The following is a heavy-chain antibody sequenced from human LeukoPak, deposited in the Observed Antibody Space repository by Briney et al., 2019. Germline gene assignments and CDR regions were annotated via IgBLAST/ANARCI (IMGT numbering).Heavy chain of an antibody. J-gene: IGHJ1*01. V-gene: IGHV1-69*06. Sequence: SVKVSCKASGGTFSSYAISWVRQAPGQGLEWMGGIIPIFGTANYAQKFQGRVTITADKSTSTAYMELSSLRSEDTAVYYCAREPRPNYDILTGYYPPEYFQHWARAPWSPSPQ. CDR3: AREPRPNYDILTGYYPPEYFQH. CDR2: IIPIFGTA. CDR1: GGTFSSYA. D-gene: IGHD3-9*01.